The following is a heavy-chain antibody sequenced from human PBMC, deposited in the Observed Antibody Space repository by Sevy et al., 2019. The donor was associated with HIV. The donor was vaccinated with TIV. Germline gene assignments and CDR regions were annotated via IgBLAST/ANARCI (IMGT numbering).Heavy chain of an antibody. D-gene: IGHD6-13*01. CDR3: AKERRIAAAGGFDY. V-gene: IGHV3-30*18. Sequence: GGSLRLSCAASGFTFSSYGMHWVRQAPGKGLEWVAVISYDGSNKYYADSVKGRFTISRDNSKNTLYPQMNSLRAEDTAVYYCAKERRIAAAGGFDYWGQGTLVTVSS. CDR1: GFTFSSYG. CDR2: ISYDGSNK. J-gene: IGHJ4*02.